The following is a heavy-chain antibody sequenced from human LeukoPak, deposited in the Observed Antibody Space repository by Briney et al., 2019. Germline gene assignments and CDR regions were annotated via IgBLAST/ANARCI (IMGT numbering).Heavy chain of an antibody. CDR1: RYTFTRYY. V-gene: IGHV1-46*01. CDR3: ARDGGYSYGSNWFDP. D-gene: IGHD5-18*01. Sequence: AAVNASYKPSRYTFTRYYMHWLRQAPGHALERMGIINPSGCITSYAKKFQGRVTMTRDTFTSDVYKELSSLRSEDTAVYYCARDGGYSYGSNWFDPWGQGTLVTVSS. J-gene: IGHJ5*02. CDR2: INPSGCIT.